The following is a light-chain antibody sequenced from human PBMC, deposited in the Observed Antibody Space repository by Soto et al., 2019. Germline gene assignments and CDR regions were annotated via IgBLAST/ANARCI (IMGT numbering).Light chain of an antibody. CDR3: QQYNIWRSIT. CDR1: QSVRNK. Sequence: EIVVTQSPATLSVSPGERVTLSCRASQSVRNKVAWYQQKPGQTPRVIIYDTSTRAADIPARFSGSGYGTYFTLTISSLQSEDFAVYYCQQYNIWRSITFGPGTKVDI. J-gene: IGKJ3*01. V-gene: IGKV3-15*01. CDR2: DTS.